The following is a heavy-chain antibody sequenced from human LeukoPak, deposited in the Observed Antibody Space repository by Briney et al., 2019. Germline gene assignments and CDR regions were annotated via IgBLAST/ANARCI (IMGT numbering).Heavy chain of an antibody. CDR1: GFTFSSYW. D-gene: IGHD6-6*01. CDR3: ARDRSLKYSSSADYYGMDV. J-gene: IGHJ6*02. Sequence: AGGSLRLSCAASGFTFSSYWMHWVRQAPGKGLVWVSRINSDGSSTSYADSVKGRFTISRDNAKNTLYLQMNSLRAEDTAVYYCARDRSLKYSSSADYYGMDVWGQGTTVTVSS. CDR2: INSDGSST. V-gene: IGHV3-74*01.